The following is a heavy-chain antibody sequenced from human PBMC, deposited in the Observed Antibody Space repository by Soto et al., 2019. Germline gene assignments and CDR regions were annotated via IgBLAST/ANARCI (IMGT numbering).Heavy chain of an antibody. D-gene: IGHD3-22*01. CDR2: IWYDGSNK. V-gene: IGHV3-33*01. CDR3: AREGYYDSSGYYGYFQH. CDR1: GFTFSSYG. Sequence: PGGSLRLSCAASGFTFSSYGMHWVRQAPGKGLEWVAVIWYDGSNKYYADSVKGRFTISRDNSKNTLYLQMNSLRAEDTAVYYCAREGYYDSSGYYGYFQHWGQGT. J-gene: IGHJ1*01.